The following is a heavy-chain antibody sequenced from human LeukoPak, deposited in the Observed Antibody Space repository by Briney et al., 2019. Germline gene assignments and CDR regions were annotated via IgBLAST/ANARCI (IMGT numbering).Heavy chain of an antibody. CDR1: GGSISSYY. V-gene: IGHV4-4*09. Sequence: SETLSLTCTVSGGSISSYYWSWIRQPPGKGLEWIGYIYTSGSTNYNPSLKSRVTISVDTSKNQFSLKLSSVIAADTAVYYCARHVVYSGYDLYYYYMDVWGKGTTVTVSS. CDR3: ARHVVYSGYDLYYYYMDV. D-gene: IGHD5-12*01. J-gene: IGHJ6*03. CDR2: IYTSGST.